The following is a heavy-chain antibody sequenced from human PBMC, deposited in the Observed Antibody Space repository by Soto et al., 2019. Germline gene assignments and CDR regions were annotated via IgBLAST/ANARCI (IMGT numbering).Heavy chain of an antibody. J-gene: IGHJ4*02. CDR2: LSPNSGKS. V-gene: IGHV1-8*01. CDR1: GYTFTRLD. D-gene: IGHD1-26*01. Sequence: ASVKVSCKASGYTFTRLDINWVRQATGQGLEWMGWLSPNSGKSGYAKKFQGRVTMSVNTSISTAYMELSGLISDDTAVYYCARGDLVGKPDYWGQGTLVTVSS. CDR3: ARGDLVGKPDY.